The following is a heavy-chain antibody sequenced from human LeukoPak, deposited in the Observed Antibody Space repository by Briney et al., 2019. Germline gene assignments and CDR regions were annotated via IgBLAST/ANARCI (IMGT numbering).Heavy chain of an antibody. V-gene: IGHV3-23*01. CDR2: ISGSGGISDSGGST. CDR3: VGPYDSSGYYFAFDI. J-gene: IGHJ3*02. D-gene: IGHD3-22*01. CDR1: GFTFSNYA. Sequence: GGSLRLSCAASGFTFSNYAMSWVRQAPGKGLEWVSGISGSGGISDSGGSTYHADSVKGRFTISRDNSKNTLYLQMNSLRAEDTAVYYCVGPYDSSGYYFAFDIWGQGTVVTVSS.